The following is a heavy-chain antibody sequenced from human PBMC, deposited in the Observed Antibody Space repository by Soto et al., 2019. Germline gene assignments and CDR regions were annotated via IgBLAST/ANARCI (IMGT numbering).Heavy chain of an antibody. CDR1: GGSISSAYEY. V-gene: IGHV4-30-4*01. CDR2: VYYGGST. J-gene: IGHJ4*02. Sequence: PSETLSLTYTVSGGSISSAYEYWSWVRQSPGKGLEWIGYVYYGGSTHYSPSLKSRVIISVDTSKNQFSLRLSSVTAADTAVYYCAREYGSSWFRFDSWGQGTLVTVSS. D-gene: IGHD6-13*01. CDR3: AREYGSSWFRFDS.